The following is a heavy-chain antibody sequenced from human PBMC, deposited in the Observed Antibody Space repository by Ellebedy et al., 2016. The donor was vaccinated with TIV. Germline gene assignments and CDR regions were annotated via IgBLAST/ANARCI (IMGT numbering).Heavy chain of an antibody. CDR2: INSDGSYT. CDR3: ARDLGWELLD. V-gene: IGHV3-74*01. Sequence: GESLKISXAASGFTFSSSWMHWVRQVPGKGLVWVSRINSDGSYTNYADSVKGRFTISRDNAKNSLYLQMNSLRVEDTAVYYCARDLGWELLDWGQGTLVTVSS. D-gene: IGHD1-26*01. CDR1: GFTFSSSW. J-gene: IGHJ4*02.